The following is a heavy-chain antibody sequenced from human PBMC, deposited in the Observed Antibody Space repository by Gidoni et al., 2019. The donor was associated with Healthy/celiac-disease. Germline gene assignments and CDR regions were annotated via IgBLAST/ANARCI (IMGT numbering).Heavy chain of an antibody. J-gene: IGHJ4*02. CDR3: ARVSSGWYFDY. D-gene: IGHD6-19*01. V-gene: IGHV1-8*01. CDR2: MNPNSGST. Sequence: QAPMVQSGAEVKKPGASGTGSCKAAGYTFYRYDITWVRQATGQGVALMGWMNPNSGSTGSAQKFQGRVTMTRNTFISTAYMELSSLRSEATAVYYCARVSSGWYFDYCGQVTLVTVSS. CDR1: GYTFYRYD.